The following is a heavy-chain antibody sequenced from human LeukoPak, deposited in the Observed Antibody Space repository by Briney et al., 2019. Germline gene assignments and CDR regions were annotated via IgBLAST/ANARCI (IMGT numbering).Heavy chain of an antibody. CDR2: ISSSGSTI. D-gene: IGHD3-3*01. CDR1: GFTFSSYW. V-gene: IGHV3-48*04. Sequence: GGSLRLSCAASGFTFSSYWMSWVRQAPGKGLEWVSYISSSGSTIYYADSVKGRFTISRDNAKNSLYLQMNSLRAEDTAVYYCAREDPYYDFWSGYYGSAFDIWGQGTMVTVSS. J-gene: IGHJ3*02. CDR3: AREDPYYDFWSGYYGSAFDI.